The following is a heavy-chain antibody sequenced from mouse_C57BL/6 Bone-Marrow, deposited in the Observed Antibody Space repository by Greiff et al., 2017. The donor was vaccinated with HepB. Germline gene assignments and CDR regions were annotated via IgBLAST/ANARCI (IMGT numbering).Heavy chain of an antibody. J-gene: IGHJ2*01. CDR3: TTDYGSSYSYYFNY. V-gene: IGHV14-4*01. CDR1: GFNIKDDY. D-gene: IGHD1-1*01. CDR2: IDPENGDT. Sequence: VQLQQSGAELVRPGASVKLSCTASGFNIKDDYMHWVKQRPEQGLEWIGWIDPENGDTEYAPKFQGKATITADTSSNTAYLQLSSLTSEDTAVYYCTTDYGSSYSYYFNYWGQGTTLTVSS.